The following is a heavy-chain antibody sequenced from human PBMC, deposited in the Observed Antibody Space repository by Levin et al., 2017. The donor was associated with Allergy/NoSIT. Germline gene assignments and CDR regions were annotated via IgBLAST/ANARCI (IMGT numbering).Heavy chain of an antibody. J-gene: IGHJ4*02. CDR2: ISSSGDYI. V-gene: IGHV3-11*01. Sequence: LSLTCAASGFIFSDYYMTWVRQAPGKGLEWVSYISSSGDYIYYGDSVKGRFTISRDNAKNSLHLQMHSLRAEDTAVYYCARDLGSYGSGTYFPSGYWGQGALVTDYS. CDR3: ARDLGSYGSGTYFPSGY. D-gene: IGHD3-10*01. CDR1: GFIFSDYY.